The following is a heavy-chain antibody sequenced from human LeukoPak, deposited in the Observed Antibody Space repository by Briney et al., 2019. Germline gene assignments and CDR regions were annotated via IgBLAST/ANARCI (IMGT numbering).Heavy chain of an antibody. J-gene: IGHJ5*02. CDR2: IYHSGST. V-gene: IGHV4-4*02. Sequence: SETLSLTCAVSGGSISSSNWWSWVRQPPGKGLEWIGEIYHSGSTNYNPSLKSRVTISVDKSKSQFSLKLSSVTAADTAVYYCARDQDVDYYGSGITSWGQGTLVTVSS. CDR1: GGSISSSNW. CDR3: ARDQDVDYYGSGITS. D-gene: IGHD3-10*01.